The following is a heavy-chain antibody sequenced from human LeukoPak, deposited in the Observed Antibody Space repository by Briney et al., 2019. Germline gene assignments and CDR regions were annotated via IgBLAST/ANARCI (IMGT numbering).Heavy chain of an antibody. CDR2: IYYSGST. J-gene: IGHJ3*02. V-gene: IGHV4-39*02. D-gene: IGHD2-15*01. CDR1: GGSISNSSYY. Sequence: SETLSLTCTVSGGSISNSSYYWGWIRQPPGKGLEWIGSIYYSGSTYYNPSLKSRVTISVDTSKNQFSLKLSSVTAADTAVYHCARERDVADAFDIWGQGTMVTVSS. CDR3: ARERDVADAFDI.